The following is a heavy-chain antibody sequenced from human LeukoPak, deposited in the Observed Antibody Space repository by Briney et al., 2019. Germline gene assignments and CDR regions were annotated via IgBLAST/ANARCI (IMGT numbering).Heavy chain of an antibody. CDR2: ISGSGGTT. CDR1: GFTFTSYA. V-gene: IGHV3-23*01. CDR3: AKAHSYGYLDSFDY. D-gene: IGHD5-18*01. J-gene: IGHJ4*02. Sequence: GGSLRLSCSASGFTFTSYAMSWVRQAPGKGLEWISVISGSGGTTFYADSVKGRFTVSRDHSKNTLYGQMNSLRPEDTAVYYCAKAHSYGYLDSFDYWGQGTLVTVSS.